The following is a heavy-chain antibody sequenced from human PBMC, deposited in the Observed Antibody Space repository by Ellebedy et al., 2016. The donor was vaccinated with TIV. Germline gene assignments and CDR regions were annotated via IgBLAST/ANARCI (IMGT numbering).Heavy chain of an antibody. J-gene: IGHJ4*02. CDR1: RFTFSNYW. Sequence: GGSLRLXXAASRFTFSNYWMNWVRQPPGKGLEWVANINPDGSAKSYVDSVKGRFTISRDNARNSLYLQMSSLRVEDTAVHYCAGWGISQDWGQGTLVTVSS. V-gene: IGHV3-7*01. CDR3: AGWGISQD. CDR2: INPDGSAK. D-gene: IGHD6-13*01.